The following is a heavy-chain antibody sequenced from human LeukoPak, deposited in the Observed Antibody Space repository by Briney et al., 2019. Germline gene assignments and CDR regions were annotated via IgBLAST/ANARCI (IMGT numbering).Heavy chain of an antibody. CDR2: INHSGST. Sequence: SETLSLTCAVYGGSFSGYYWSWIRQPPGKGLEWIGEINHSGSTNYNPSLKSRVTISVDTSKNQFSLKLSSVTAADTAVYYCARNYGDPPCFDYWGQGTLVTVSS. J-gene: IGHJ4*02. CDR3: ARNYGDPPCFDY. CDR1: GGSFSGYY. D-gene: IGHD4-17*01. V-gene: IGHV4-34*09.